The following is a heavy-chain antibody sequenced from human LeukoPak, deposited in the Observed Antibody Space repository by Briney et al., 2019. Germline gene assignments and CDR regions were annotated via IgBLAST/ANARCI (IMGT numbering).Heavy chain of an antibody. CDR1: GFTFSSYE. CDR3: AGDYPKDAFDI. J-gene: IGHJ3*02. CDR2: ISSSGSTI. V-gene: IGHV3-48*03. Sequence: GGSLRLSCAASGFTFSSYEMNWVRQAPGEGLEWVSYISSSGSTIYYADSVKGRFTISRDNAKNSLYLQMNSLRAEDTAVYYCAGDYPKDAFDIWGQGTMVTVSS.